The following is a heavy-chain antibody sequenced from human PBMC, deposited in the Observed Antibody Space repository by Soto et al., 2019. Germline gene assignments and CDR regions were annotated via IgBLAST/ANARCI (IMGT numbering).Heavy chain of an antibody. CDR1: GGSISNFY. J-gene: IGHJ6*03. Sequence: PSETLSLTCTVSGGSISNFYWSWIRQPPGKGLEWIGYVYYTGSTSYNPSLKRRVTFSVDSSRGQFSLRLNSVTAADTAVYYCARTVLGPDLLADSFVDYYYYMDVWGQGTTVTVSS. V-gene: IGHV4-59*08. D-gene: IGHD3-9*01. CDR3: ARTVLGPDLLADSFVDYYYYMDV. CDR2: VYYTGST.